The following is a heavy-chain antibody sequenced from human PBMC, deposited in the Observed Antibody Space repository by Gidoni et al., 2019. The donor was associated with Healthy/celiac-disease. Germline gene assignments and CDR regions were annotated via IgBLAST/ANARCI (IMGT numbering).Heavy chain of an antibody. CDR1: GYTFTSYG. CDR3: ARDPWGSITMVRGVIGDY. Sequence: QVQLVQSGAEVKKPGASVKVSCTASGYTFTSYGISWVRQAPGQGLEWMGWISAYNGNTNYAQKLQGRVTMTTDTSTSTAYMELRSLRSDDTAVYYCARDPWGSITMVRGVIGDYWGQGTLVTVSS. D-gene: IGHD3-10*01. CDR2: ISAYNGNT. V-gene: IGHV1-18*01. J-gene: IGHJ4*02.